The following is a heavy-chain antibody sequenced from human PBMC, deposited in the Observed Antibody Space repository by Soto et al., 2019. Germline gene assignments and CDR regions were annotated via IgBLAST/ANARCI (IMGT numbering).Heavy chain of an antibody. D-gene: IGHD3-10*01. CDR2: IIPILGIA. V-gene: IGHV1-69*02. CDR1: GGTFSSYT. Sequence: ASVKVSCKASGGTFSSYTISWVRQAPGQGLEWMGRIIPILGIANYAQKFQGRVTITADKSTSTAYMELSTVRSEDTAVYYCARSLPTGFTMVRGVILNWFDPWGQGTLVTVSS. CDR3: ARSLPTGFTMVRGVILNWFDP. J-gene: IGHJ5*02.